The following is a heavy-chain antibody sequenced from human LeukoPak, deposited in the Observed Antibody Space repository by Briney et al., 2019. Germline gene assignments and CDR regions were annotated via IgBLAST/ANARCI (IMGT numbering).Heavy chain of an antibody. D-gene: IGHD3-10*01. CDR3: AGSTSFGWYFDL. J-gene: IGHJ2*01. Sequence: SETLSLTCTVSGGSISSYYWSWIRQPPGKGLEWIGYIYYSGSTNYNPSLKSRVTISVDTSKNQFSLKLSSVTAADTAVYYCAGSTSFGWYFDLWGRGTLVTVSS. CDR1: GGSISSYY. V-gene: IGHV4-59*08. CDR2: IYYSGST.